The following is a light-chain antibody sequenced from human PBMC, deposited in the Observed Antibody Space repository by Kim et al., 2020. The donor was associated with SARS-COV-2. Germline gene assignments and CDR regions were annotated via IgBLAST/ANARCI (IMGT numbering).Light chain of an antibody. CDR3: QQYDKWPLT. CDR1: QSVSSN. Sequence: VSPGERATLSCRASQSVSSNLVWYQQKPGQAPRLLSHVASTRATGIPARFSGSGSGTDFTLTISSLQSEDFAVYYCQQYDKWPLTFGGGTKVDIK. V-gene: IGKV3-15*01. J-gene: IGKJ4*01. CDR2: VAS.